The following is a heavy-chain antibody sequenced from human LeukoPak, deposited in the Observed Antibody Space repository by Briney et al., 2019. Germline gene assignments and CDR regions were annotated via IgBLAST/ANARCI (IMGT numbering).Heavy chain of an antibody. D-gene: IGHD6-6*01. CDR1: GYTFTGYY. CDR3: ARFFSRPRYFDY. CDR2: INPNSGGT. V-gene: IGHV1-2*02. Sequence: ASVKVSCKASGYTFTGYYMHWVRQAPGQGLEWMGWINPNSGGTNYAQKFQGRVTMTRDTSISTAYMELSRLRSDDTAVYYRARFFSRPRYFDYWGQGTLVTVSS. J-gene: IGHJ4*02.